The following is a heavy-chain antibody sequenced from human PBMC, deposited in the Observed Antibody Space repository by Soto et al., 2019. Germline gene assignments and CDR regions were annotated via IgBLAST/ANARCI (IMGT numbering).Heavy chain of an antibody. V-gene: IGHV4-59*01. D-gene: IGHD3-3*01. CDR2: IYYSGST. J-gene: IGHJ6*02. Sequence: SETLSLTSSGACGSIISYYWSWILQPPGKGLEWIGYIYYSGSTNYNRSLKSRVTISVDRSKNQFSLKLSSVTAADTAVYYCARDLPITIFGAPAGDGMDVWGQGTTVTVSS. CDR3: ARDLPITIFGAPAGDGMDV. CDR1: CGSIISYY.